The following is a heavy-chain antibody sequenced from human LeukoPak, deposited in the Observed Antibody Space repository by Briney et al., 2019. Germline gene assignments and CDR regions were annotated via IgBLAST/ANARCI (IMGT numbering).Heavy chain of an antibody. V-gene: IGHV3-53*01. CDR2: IYSTGGT. D-gene: IGHD1-1*01. CDR3: ATTQYKWTDVGAFDI. Sequence: PGGSLRPSCAASGFTVSSNYMSWVRQAPGKGLEWVSSIYSTGGTYYPDSVKGRFTISRDNSKNMLFLQMSSLRVEDTAVYSCATTQYKWTDVGAFDIWGQGTVVTVSS. J-gene: IGHJ3*02. CDR1: GFTVSSNY.